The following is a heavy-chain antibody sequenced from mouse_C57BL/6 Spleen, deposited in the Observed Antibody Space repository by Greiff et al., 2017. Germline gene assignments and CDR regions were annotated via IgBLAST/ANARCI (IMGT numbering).Heavy chain of an antibody. D-gene: IGHD2-3*01. J-gene: IGHJ4*01. CDR2: LYPGDGDT. Sequence: VQLQQSGAELVKPGASVKISCKASGYAFSSYWMNWVKQRPGKGLEWIGQLYPGDGDTNYNGKFKGKATLTADKSSSTAYMQLSSLTSEDSAVYFCARSGDGYYDYAMDYWGQGTSVTVSS. CDR3: ARSGDGYYDYAMDY. V-gene: IGHV1-80*01. CDR1: GYAFSSYW.